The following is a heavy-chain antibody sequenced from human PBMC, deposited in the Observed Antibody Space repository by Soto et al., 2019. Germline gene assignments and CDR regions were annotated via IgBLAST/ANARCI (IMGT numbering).Heavy chain of an antibody. Sequence: QVQLQESGPGLVKPSETLSLTCTVSGGSVSSGSYYWSWIRQPPGKGLEWIGYIYYSGSTNYNPSLKSRVTISVDTSKNQFSLKLSSVTAADTAVYYWARSVVARYYYYYGMDVWGQGTTVTVSS. D-gene: IGHD2-15*01. CDR2: IYYSGST. CDR3: ARSVVARYYYYYGMDV. V-gene: IGHV4-61*01. J-gene: IGHJ6*02. CDR1: GGSVSSGSYY.